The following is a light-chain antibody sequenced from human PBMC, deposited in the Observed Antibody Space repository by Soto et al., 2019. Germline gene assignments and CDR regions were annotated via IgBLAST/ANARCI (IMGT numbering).Light chain of an antibody. J-gene: IGKJ4*01. CDR2: GVS. V-gene: IGKV3-20*01. CDR1: QSVSSTY. CDR3: QQSGRRTVS. Sequence: EIVLTQSPGTLSLSPGERATLSCRASQSVSSTYLGWYQQKPGQAPRLLIYGVSTRATGVPARFSGSGSRTYFSLNISRLQIEDGAVSCCQQSGRRTVSFGGRSKGELK.